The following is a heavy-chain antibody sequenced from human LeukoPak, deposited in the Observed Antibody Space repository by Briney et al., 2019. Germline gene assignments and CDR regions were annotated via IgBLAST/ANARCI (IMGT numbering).Heavy chain of an antibody. Sequence: PSETLSLTCTVSGGSISSTSYYWGWIRQPPGKGLEWIGSIYYSGSTYYNPSLKSRVTISVDTSKNQFSLKLSSVTAADTAVYYCARDRSGAHYFDYWGQGTLVTVSS. CDR3: ARDRSGAHYFDY. CDR2: IYYSGST. D-gene: IGHD7-27*01. V-gene: IGHV4-39*07. J-gene: IGHJ4*02. CDR1: GGSISSTSYY.